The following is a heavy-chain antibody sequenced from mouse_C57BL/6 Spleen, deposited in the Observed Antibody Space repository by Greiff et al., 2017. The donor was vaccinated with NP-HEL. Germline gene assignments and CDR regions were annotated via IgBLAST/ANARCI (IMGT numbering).Heavy chain of an antibody. V-gene: IGHV1-53*01. J-gene: IGHJ4*01. D-gene: IGHD1-1*01. CDR1: GYTFTSYW. Sequence: QVQLKQPGTELVKPGASVKLSCKASGYTFTSYWMHWVKQRPGQGLEWIGNINPSNGGTNYNEKFKSKATLTVDKSSSTAYMQLSSLTSEDSAVYYCAREVTTVLNAMDYWGQGTSVTVSS. CDR2: INPSNGGT. CDR3: AREVTTVLNAMDY.